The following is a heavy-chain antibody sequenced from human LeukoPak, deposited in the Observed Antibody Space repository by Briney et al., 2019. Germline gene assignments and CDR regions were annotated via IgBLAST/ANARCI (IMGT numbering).Heavy chain of an antibody. J-gene: IGHJ4*02. CDR3: TRTNYYGSGSYGYYFDY. Sequence: SGGSLRLSCAASGFTFSSYGMSWVRQAPGKGLEWVSAISGSGSSTYYAASVKGRFTISRDNSKNTLYLQMNSLRAEDTAVYYCTRTNYYGSGSYGYYFDYWGQGTLVTVSS. CDR1: GFTFSSYG. V-gene: IGHV3-23*01. D-gene: IGHD3-10*01. CDR2: ISGSGSST.